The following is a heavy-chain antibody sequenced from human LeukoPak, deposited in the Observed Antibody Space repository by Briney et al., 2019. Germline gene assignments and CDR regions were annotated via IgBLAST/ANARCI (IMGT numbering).Heavy chain of an antibody. CDR3: ARVGSDYDYVWDSYRVRSPFDT. V-gene: IGHV4-59*01. D-gene: IGHD3-16*02. CDR2: VFSSGNT. Sequence: SETLSLTCTVSGGSISRYHWGWIRQPPGKGLEWIGYVFSSGNTNYNPSLNSRVSISTDTSENQFSLSLNFVTTADTAVYYCARVGSDYDYVWDSYRVRSPFDTWGQGTMVTVSS. CDR1: GGSISRYH. J-gene: IGHJ3*02.